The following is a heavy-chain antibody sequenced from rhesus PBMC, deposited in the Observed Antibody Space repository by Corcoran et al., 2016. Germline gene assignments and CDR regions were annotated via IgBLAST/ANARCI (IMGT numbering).Heavy chain of an antibody. CDR1: GFSISPSGMG. D-gene: IGHD6S26*01. J-gene: IGHJ1*01. CDR2: IYWDDDK. Sequence: QVPLKESGPALVKPTQTLTLTCTFSGFSISPSGMGVGWILPPPGKSLEGLAIIYWDDDKYYSTSLKSRLTISKDTSKTQVVLTMTNMDPVDTATYYGARVRGYSSGWSLGYFEFWGQGALVTVSS. V-gene: IGHV2S1*01. CDR3: ARVRGYSSGWSLGYFEF.